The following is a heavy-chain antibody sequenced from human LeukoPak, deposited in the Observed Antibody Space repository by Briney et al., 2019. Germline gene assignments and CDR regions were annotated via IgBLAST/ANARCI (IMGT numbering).Heavy chain of an antibody. CDR2: ISYDGSNK. D-gene: IGHD6-19*01. CDR1: GFTFSSYA. Sequence: PGGSLRLSCAASGFTFSSYAMHWVRQAPGKGLEWVAVISYDGSNKYYADSVKGRFTISRDNSKNTLYLQMNSLRAEDTAVYYCARGAGYSSGWYGVSEDWFDPWGQGTLVTVSS. J-gene: IGHJ5*02. V-gene: IGHV3-30-3*01. CDR3: ARGAGYSSGWYGVSEDWFDP.